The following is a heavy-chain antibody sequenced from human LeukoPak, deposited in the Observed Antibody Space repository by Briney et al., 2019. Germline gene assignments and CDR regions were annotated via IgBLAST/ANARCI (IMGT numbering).Heavy chain of an antibody. CDR1: GFTFDDYA. CDR2: ISGDGNNT. D-gene: IGHD3-22*01. J-gene: IGHJ3*02. Sequence: GGSLRLSCAASGFTFDDYAMHWVRQVPGKGLEWVSLISGDGNNTYYADSLKGRFTISRDSSKNSLYLQMNSLRTEDTALYYCAKIRVAISCGYFSDAFDIWGQGTMVTVSS. CDR3: AKIRVAISCGYFSDAFDI. V-gene: IGHV3-43*02.